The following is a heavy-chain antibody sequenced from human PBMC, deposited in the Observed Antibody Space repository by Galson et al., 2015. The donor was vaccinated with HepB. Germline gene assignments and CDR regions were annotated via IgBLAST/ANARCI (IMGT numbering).Heavy chain of an antibody. CDR2: IDGDATAT. CDR1: GVTVGSFS. V-gene: IGHV3-74*01. D-gene: IGHD1-1*01. Sequence: SLILACAASGVTVGSFSIYWIRQVSGTGPVWVPHIDGDATATTYADSVKGRFTVSRDNTRNTVYLQMNILRADDTAVYYCARPKPGRTGAFNVWGQGATVTVSS. J-gene: IGHJ3*01. CDR3: ARPKPGRTGAFNV.